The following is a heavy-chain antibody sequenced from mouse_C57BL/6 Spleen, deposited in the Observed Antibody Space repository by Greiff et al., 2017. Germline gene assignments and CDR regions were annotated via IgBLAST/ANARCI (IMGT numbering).Heavy chain of an antibody. Sequence: QVQLQQPGAELVKPGASVKMSCKASGYTFTSYWITWVKQRPGQGLEWIGDISPGSGSTNYNEKFKSKATLTVDTSSSTAYMQLSSLTSEDSAVYYGAYGSSYGGYFDVWGTGTTVTVSS. V-gene: IGHV1-55*01. J-gene: IGHJ1*03. CDR3: AYGSSYGGYFDV. CDR2: ISPGSGST. D-gene: IGHD1-1*01. CDR1: GYTFTSYW.